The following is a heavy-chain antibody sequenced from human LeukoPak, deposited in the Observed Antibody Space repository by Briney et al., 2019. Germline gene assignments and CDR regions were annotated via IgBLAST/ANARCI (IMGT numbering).Heavy chain of an antibody. Sequence: SETLSLTCAVYGGSFSGYYWSWIRQPPGKGLEWIGETNHSGSTNYNPSLKSRVTISVDTSKNQFSLKLSSVTAADTAVYYCARGRVSSRPRFDYWGQGTLVTVSS. CDR1: GGSFSGYY. V-gene: IGHV4-34*01. J-gene: IGHJ4*02. D-gene: IGHD6-13*01. CDR2: TNHSGST. CDR3: ARGRVSSRPRFDY.